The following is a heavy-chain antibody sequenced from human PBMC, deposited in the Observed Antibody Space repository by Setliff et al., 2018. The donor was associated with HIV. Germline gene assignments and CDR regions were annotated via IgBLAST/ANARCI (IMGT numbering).Heavy chain of an antibody. J-gene: IGHJ4*02. Sequence: GGSLRLSCAASGFSFNNYYMTWVRQAPGKGLEWVGNIKSDGTEKNYADSVRGRFTISRDNTKNSLYLQMDGLTAEDTAVYYCAREALSRDGYSYFDYLGQGTLVTVSS. CDR3: AREALSRDGYSYFDY. CDR2: IKSDGTEK. CDR1: GFSFNNYY. V-gene: IGHV3-7*01. D-gene: IGHD5-12*01.